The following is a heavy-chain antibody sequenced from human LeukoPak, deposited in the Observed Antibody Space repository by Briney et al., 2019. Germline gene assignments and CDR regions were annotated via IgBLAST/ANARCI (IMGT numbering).Heavy chain of an antibody. Sequence: GGSLRLSCAASGFTFSSYGMHWVRQAPGKGLEWVAVIWYDESNKYYADSVKGRFTISRDNSKNTLYLQMNSLRAEDAAVYYCGRDSGVRGVIKTPDYWGLGTLVTVSS. D-gene: IGHD3-10*01. V-gene: IGHV3-33*01. CDR1: GFTFSSYG. CDR2: IWYDESNK. CDR3: GRDSGVRGVIKTPDY. J-gene: IGHJ4*02.